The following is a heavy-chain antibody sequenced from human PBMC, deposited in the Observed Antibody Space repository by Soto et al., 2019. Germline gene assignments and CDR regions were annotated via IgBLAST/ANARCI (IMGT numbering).Heavy chain of an antibody. Sequence: GESLKISCKGSGYSFTSYWIGWVRQMPGKGLEWMGIIYPGDSDTRYSPSFQGQVTISADKSISTAYLQWSSLKASDTAMYYCARQGRFSSSWFQYYYGMDGWGQGTTATVSS. CDR3: ARQGRFSSSWFQYYYGMDG. D-gene: IGHD6-13*01. CDR1: GYSFTSYW. J-gene: IGHJ6*02. CDR2: IYPGDSDT. V-gene: IGHV5-51*01.